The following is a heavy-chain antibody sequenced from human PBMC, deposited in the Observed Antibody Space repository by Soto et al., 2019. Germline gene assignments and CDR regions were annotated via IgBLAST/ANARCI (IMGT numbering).Heavy chain of an antibody. V-gene: IGHV4-59*12. CDR1: GGSISSYY. D-gene: IGHD5-12*01. CDR2: IYYSGST. Sequence: SETLSLTCTVSGGSISSYYWSWIRQPPGKGLEWIGYIYYSGSTNYNPSLKSRVTISVDTSKNQFSLKLSSVTAADTAVYYCARTAEYSGYGLNWFDPWGQGTLVTVSS. J-gene: IGHJ5*02. CDR3: ARTAEYSGYGLNWFDP.